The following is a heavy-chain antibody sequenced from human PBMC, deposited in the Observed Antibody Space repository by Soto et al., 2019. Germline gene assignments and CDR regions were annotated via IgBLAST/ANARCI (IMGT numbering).Heavy chain of an antibody. V-gene: IGHV1-3*01. CDR2: INAGNGNT. Sequence: AASVKVSCKASGYTFTSYAMHWVRQAPGQRLEWMGWINAGNGNTKYSQKFQGRVTITRDTSASTAYMELSSLRAEDTAVYYCAREYCSSTSCLNWFDPWGQGTLVTVSS. D-gene: IGHD2-2*01. CDR3: AREYCSSTSCLNWFDP. CDR1: GYTFTSYA. J-gene: IGHJ5*02.